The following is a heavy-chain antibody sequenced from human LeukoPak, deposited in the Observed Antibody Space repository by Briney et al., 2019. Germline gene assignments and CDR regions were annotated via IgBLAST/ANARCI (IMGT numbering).Heavy chain of an antibody. Sequence: GGSLRLSCAASGFTLSNNYMSWVRQTPGKGLEWVSVIYSIGPTYYADSVKGRFTISRDNSKNTVYLQMNSLRAEDTAVYYCARLTPYEWELFGNHFDYWGQGTLVTVSS. J-gene: IGHJ4*02. D-gene: IGHD1-26*01. CDR3: ARLTPYEWELFGNHFDY. V-gene: IGHV3-53*01. CDR1: GFTLSNNY. CDR2: IYSIGPT.